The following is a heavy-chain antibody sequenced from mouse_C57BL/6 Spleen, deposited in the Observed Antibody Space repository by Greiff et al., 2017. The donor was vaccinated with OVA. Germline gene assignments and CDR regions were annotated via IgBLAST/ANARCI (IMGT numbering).Heavy chain of an antibody. D-gene: IGHD2-3*01. CDR1: GYTFTDYY. J-gene: IGHJ3*01. Sequence: EVQLQQSGPELVKPGASVKISCKASGYTFTDYYMNWVKQSPGKSLEWIGDINPNNGGTSYNQKFKGKATLTVDKSSSTAYMELRSLTSEDSAVYDCARYDGYYPAWFAYWGQGTLVTVSA. CDR3: ARYDGYYPAWFAY. CDR2: INPNNGGT. V-gene: IGHV1-26*01.